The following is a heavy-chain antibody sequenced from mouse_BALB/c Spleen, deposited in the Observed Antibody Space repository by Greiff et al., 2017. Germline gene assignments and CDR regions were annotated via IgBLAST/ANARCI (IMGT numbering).Heavy chain of an antibody. V-gene: IGHV1-18*01. CDR3: ARSRQTARATLYAMDY. J-gene: IGHJ4*01. CDR2: INPYNGGT. D-gene: IGHD3-2*01. CDR1: GYSFTGYT. Sequence: EVKLMESGPELVKPGASMKISCKASGYSFTGYTMNWVKQSHGKNLEWIGLINPYNGGTSYNQKFKGKATLTVDKSSSTAYMELLSLTSEDSAVYYCARSRQTARATLYAMDYWGQGTSVTVSS.